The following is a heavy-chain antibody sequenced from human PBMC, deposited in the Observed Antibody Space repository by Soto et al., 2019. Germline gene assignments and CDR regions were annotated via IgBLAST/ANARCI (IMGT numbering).Heavy chain of an antibody. Sequence: GASVKVSCKASGFTFTSSAMQWVRQARGQRLEWIGWIVVGSGNTNYAQKFQERVTITRDMSTSTAYMELSSLRSEDTAVYYCAADPVAYTHNFDYWGQGTLVTVSS. J-gene: IGHJ4*02. CDR1: GFTFTSSA. CDR3: AADPVAYTHNFDY. D-gene: IGHD2-2*02. V-gene: IGHV1-58*02. CDR2: IVVGSGNT.